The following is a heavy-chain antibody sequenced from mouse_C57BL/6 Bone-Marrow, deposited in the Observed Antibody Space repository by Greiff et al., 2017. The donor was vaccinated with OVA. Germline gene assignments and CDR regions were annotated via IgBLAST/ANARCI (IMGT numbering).Heavy chain of an antibody. CDR1: GFTFSSYA. CDR2: ISSGGDYI. V-gene: IGHV5-9-1*02. Sequence: EVKLMESGEGLVKPGGSLKLSCAASGFTFSSYAMSWVRQTPEKRLEWVAYISSGGDYIYYADTVKGRFTISRDNARNTLYRQMSSLKSEDTAMYYCTRLRDAMDYWGQGTSVTVSS. J-gene: IGHJ4*01. CDR3: TRLRDAMDY. D-gene: IGHD1-1*01.